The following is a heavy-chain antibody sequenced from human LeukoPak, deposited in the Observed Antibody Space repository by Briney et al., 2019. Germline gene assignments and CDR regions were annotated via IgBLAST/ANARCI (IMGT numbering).Heavy chain of an antibody. V-gene: IGHV3-33*08. CDR3: ASQSISWYIAY. D-gene: IGHD6-13*01. Sequence: GGSLRLSCAASGFTFSNAWMSWVRQAPGKGLEWVALIWYDGSNKYYADSVKGRFTISRDNSKNTLYLQMNSLRAEDTAVYYCASQSISWYIAYWGQGTLVTVSS. J-gene: IGHJ4*02. CDR1: GFTFSNAW. CDR2: IWYDGSNK.